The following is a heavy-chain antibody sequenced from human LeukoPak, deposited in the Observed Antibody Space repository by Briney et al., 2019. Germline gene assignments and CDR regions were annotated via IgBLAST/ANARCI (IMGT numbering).Heavy chain of an antibody. CDR2: IIGSGSST. D-gene: IGHD6-13*01. CDR1: GFTFSSYA. Sequence: PGGSLRLSCAASGFTFSSYAMSWVRQAPGKALEWVSAIIGSGSSTYYADSVKGRFTISRDNSKNTLFLKMNSLRAEDTAVYYCAKDRAQQLVLDFWGQGTLVTVSS. CDR3: AKDRAQQLVLDF. J-gene: IGHJ4*02. V-gene: IGHV3-23*01.